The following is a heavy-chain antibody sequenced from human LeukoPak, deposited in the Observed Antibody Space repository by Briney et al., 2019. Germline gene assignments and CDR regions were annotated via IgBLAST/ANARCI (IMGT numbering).Heavy chain of an antibody. CDR3: ARDYCSSTSCLFDY. Sequence: ASVKVSCKASGYTFAGYHMHWVRQAPGQGLEWMGRINPNSGDTNYAQKFQGRVTMTRDTSISTAYVELSRLRSDDTAVYYCARDYCSSTSCLFDYWGQGTLVTVSS. CDR2: INPNSGDT. V-gene: IGHV1-2*06. J-gene: IGHJ4*02. D-gene: IGHD2-2*01. CDR1: GYTFAGYH.